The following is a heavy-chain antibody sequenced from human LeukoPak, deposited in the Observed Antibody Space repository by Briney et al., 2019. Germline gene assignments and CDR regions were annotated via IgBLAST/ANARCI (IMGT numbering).Heavy chain of an antibody. D-gene: IGHD1-26*01. V-gene: IGHV4-39*07. CDR1: GGSISSSSYY. CDR2: IYYSGST. J-gene: IGHJ6*03. Sequence: SETLSLTCTVSGGSISSSSYYWGWIRQPPGKGLEWIGSIYYSGSTYYNPSLKSRVTISVDTSKNQFSLKLSSVTAADTAVYYCARTERSFYYYYYMDVWGKGTTVTVSS. CDR3: ARTERSFYYYYYMDV.